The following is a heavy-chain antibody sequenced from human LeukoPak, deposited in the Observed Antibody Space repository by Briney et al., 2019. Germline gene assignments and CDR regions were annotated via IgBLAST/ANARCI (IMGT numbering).Heavy chain of an antibody. CDR2: ISYDGSNK. D-gene: IGHD1-26*01. V-gene: IGHV3-30*18. J-gene: IGHJ4*02. Sequence: GGSLGLSCAASGFTFSSYGMHWVRQAPGKGLEWVAVISYDGSNKYYADSVKGRFTISRDNSKNTLYLQMNSLRAEDTAVYYCAKTSLTGGSYFLDYWGQGTLVTVSS. CDR3: AKTSLTGGSYFLDY. CDR1: GFTFSSYG.